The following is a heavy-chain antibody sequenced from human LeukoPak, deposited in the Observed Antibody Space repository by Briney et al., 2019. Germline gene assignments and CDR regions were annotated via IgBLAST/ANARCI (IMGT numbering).Heavy chain of an antibody. Sequence: GGSLRLSCAASGFTFGGYPMSWVGRAPGKGWEGAPVFRVIGVRTYYADSVKGRFTISRDNSKNTLYLQMNSLRAEDTAVYYCAKDQLAVYYDSSGYYYDAFDIWGQGTMVTVSS. CDR1: GFTFGGYP. CDR3: AKDQLAVYYDSSGYYYDAFDI. CDR2: FRVIGVRT. J-gene: IGHJ3*02. V-gene: IGHV3-23*01. D-gene: IGHD3-22*01.